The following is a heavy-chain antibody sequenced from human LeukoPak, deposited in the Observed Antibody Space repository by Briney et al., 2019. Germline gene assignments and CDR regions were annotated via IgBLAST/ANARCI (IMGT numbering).Heavy chain of an antibody. CDR3: ARFSAGGYSNSVQSVNFDY. J-gene: IGHJ4*02. V-gene: IGHV4-61*02. CDR1: GASISSGSYF. CDR2: IYTSGST. D-gene: IGHD4-11*01. Sequence: SETLSLTCTVSGASISSGSYFWSWIRQPAGKGLEWIGRIYTSGSTNYNPSLKSRVIISVDTSKNQFSLKLSSVTAADTAVYYCARFSAGGYSNSVQSVNFDYWGQGTLVTVSS.